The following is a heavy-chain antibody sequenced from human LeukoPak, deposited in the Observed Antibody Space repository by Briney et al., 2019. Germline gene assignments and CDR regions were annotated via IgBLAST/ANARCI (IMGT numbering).Heavy chain of an antibody. CDR2: ISSNGGST. Sequence: GGSLRLSCAASGFTFSSYAMHWVRQAPGKGLEYVSAISSNGGSTYYANSVKGRLTISRDNSKNTLYLQMGSLRAEDMAVYYCARPNNWNDGWGAFDIWGQGTMVTVSS. V-gene: IGHV3-64*01. CDR3: ARPNNWNDGWGAFDI. D-gene: IGHD1-20*01. J-gene: IGHJ3*02. CDR1: GFTFSSYA.